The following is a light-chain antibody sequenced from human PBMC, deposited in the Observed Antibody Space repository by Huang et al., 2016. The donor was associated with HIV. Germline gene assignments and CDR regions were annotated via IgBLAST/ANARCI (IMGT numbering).Light chain of an antibody. CDR2: WAS. CDR1: QRVLYSSNNNNY. V-gene: IGKV4-1*01. J-gene: IGKJ1*01. CDR3: QQYYSTPPRT. Sequence: DIVLPQSPDSLAVSLVERATINCKSSQRVLYSSNNNNYLAWYQQKPGQPPKLLIYWASTRESGGPERVSGSGYGTDFTRTISSLQAEDVAVYYCQQYYSTPPRTFGQGTKVEIK.